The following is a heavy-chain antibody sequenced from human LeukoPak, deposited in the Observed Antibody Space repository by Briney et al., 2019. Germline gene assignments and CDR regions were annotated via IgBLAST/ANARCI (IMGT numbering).Heavy chain of an antibody. Sequence: PGGSLRLSCAASGFTFSSYWMSWVRQAPGKGLEWVSVIYSGGSTYYADSVKGRFTISRDNSKNTLYLQMNSLRAEDTAVYYCARGGGSSGWYVNWFDPWGQGTLVTVSS. CDR2: IYSGGST. J-gene: IGHJ5*02. CDR1: GFTFSSYW. CDR3: ARGGGSSGWYVNWFDP. V-gene: IGHV3-66*02. D-gene: IGHD6-19*01.